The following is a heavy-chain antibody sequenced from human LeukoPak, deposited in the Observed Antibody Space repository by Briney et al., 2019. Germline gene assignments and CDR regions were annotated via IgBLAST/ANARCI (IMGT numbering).Heavy chain of an antibody. Sequence: PSQTLSLTCTVSGGSISSGSYYWSWIRQPAGKGLEWIGRIYTSGSTNYDPSLKSRVTISVETSKNQFSLKLNSVTAADTAVYYCARDQKGPFDYWGQGTLVTVSS. J-gene: IGHJ4*02. CDR1: GGSISSGSYY. CDR3: ARDQKGPFDY. V-gene: IGHV4-61*02. CDR2: IYTSGST.